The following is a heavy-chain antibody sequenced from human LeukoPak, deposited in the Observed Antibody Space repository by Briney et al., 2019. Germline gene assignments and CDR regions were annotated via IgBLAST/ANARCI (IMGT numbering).Heavy chain of an antibody. V-gene: IGHV4-39*01. CDR2: IYYSGST. CDR3: ARRWAAAGIFDY. Sequence: KASETLSLTCTVSGGSISSSSYYWGWIRQPPGKGLEWIGSIYYSGSTYYNPSLKSRVTISVDTSKNQFSLKLSSVTAADTAVYYCARRWAAAGIFDYWGQGTLVTVSS. J-gene: IGHJ4*02. D-gene: IGHD6-13*01. CDR1: GGSISSSSYY.